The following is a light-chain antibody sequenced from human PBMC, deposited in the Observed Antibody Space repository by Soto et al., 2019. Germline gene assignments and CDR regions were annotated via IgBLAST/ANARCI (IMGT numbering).Light chain of an antibody. CDR1: SSNIGSNT. Sequence: QSAVTQPPSASGTPGQRVSISCSGSSSNIGSNTVIWYQQFPGTAPKLLIYSNNKRPSGVPDRFSGSKSGTSASLAISGLQSEDEADYYCAAWDDSMNAWLFGGGTKLTVL. CDR3: AAWDDSMNAWL. J-gene: IGLJ3*02. CDR2: SNN. V-gene: IGLV1-44*01.